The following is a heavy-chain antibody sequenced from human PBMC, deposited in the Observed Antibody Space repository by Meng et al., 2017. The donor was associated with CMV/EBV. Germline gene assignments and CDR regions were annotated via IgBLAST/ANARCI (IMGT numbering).Heavy chain of an antibody. Sequence: GESLKISCAASGFTVSSNYMSWVRQAPGKGLEWVSVIYSGGSTYYAESVKGRYTISRGNSKNTLYLQMNSLRPEDTAVYYCASTARNYYYYGMDVWGQGTTVTVSS. CDR3: ASTARNYYYYGMDV. CDR2: IYSGGST. J-gene: IGHJ6*02. CDR1: GFTVSSNY. V-gene: IGHV3-66*02.